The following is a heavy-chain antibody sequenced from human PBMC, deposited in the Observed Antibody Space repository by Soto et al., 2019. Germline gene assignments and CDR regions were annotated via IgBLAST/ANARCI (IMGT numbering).Heavy chain of an antibody. J-gene: IGHJ6*02. CDR1: GGTFSSYA. Sequence: GASVKVSCKASGGTFSSYAISWVRQAPGQGLEWMGGIIPIFGTANYAQKFQGRVTITADESTSTAYMELSSLRSEDTAVYYCATRYSGSYFLYYYYGMDVWGQGTTVTVSS. V-gene: IGHV1-69*13. D-gene: IGHD1-26*01. CDR2: IIPIFGTA. CDR3: ATRYSGSYFLYYYYGMDV.